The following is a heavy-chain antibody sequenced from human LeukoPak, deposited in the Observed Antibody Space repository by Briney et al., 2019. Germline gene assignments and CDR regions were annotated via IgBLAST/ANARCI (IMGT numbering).Heavy chain of an antibody. J-gene: IGHJ4*02. Sequence: PSETLSLTCTVSGGSISSSSYYWGWLRQPPGKGLEWFGSIYYSGSTYYNPSLKSRVTISVDTSKNQFSLKLSSVTAADTAVYYCARGVLRFLEWLLSGGYFDYWGQGTLVTVSS. V-gene: IGHV4-39*07. D-gene: IGHD3-3*01. CDR1: GGSISSSSYY. CDR2: IYYSGST. CDR3: ARGVLRFLEWLLSGGYFDY.